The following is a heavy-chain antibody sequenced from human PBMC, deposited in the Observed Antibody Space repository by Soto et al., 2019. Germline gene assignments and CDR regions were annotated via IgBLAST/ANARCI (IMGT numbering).Heavy chain of an antibody. CDR2: ISHSGRT. CDR3: GRRAPGYCSGDRCYSYHMDV. CDR1: GGSINSDSFY. D-gene: IGHD2-15*01. V-gene: IGHV4-39*01. J-gene: IGHJ6*03. Sequence: QLQLQESGPGLLKPSETLSLTCTASGGSINSDSFYWGWVRQSPGKGLEWVGSISHSGRTYYNPSLKNRVTMSVDTSKSQCSLRLSSVTAAESAVYYCGRRAPGYCSGDRCYSYHMDVWGQGTTVTVSS.